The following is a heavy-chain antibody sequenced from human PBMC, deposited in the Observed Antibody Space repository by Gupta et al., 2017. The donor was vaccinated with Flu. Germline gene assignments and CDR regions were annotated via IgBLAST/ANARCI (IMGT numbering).Heavy chain of an antibody. V-gene: IGHV3-23*01. CDR3: AKGVCSSTSCYPYYFDC. CDR1: GFTCSSYA. CDR2: ISGSGGST. J-gene: IGHJ4*02. Sequence: VQLLEAGGGLVQPGGSLRLSCAASGFTCSSYAMGWVRPAPGKGLEWVSAISGSGGSTYYADSVKGRFTISRDNSKNTLYLQMNSLRAEDTAVYYCAKGVCSSTSCYPYYFDCWGQGTLVTVSS. D-gene: IGHD2-2*01.